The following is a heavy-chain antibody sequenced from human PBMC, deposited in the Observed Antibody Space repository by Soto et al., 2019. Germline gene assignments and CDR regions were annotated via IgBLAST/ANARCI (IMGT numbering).Heavy chain of an antibody. CDR2: IYSGGST. Sequence: EVQLVESGGGLVQPGGSLRLSCAASGFTVSSNYMSWVRQAPGKGLEWVSVIYSGGSTYYADSVKGSFTISRDNYKNTLYLQMNSLRAEDTGVYYCESVSSGWYYFECWGQGTLVTVSS. CDR3: ESVSSGWYYFEC. J-gene: IGHJ4*02. V-gene: IGHV3-66*01. D-gene: IGHD6-19*01. CDR1: GFTVSSNY.